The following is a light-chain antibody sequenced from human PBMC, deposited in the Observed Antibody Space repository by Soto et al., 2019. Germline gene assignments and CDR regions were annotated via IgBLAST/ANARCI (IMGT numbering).Light chain of an antibody. V-gene: IGKV1-9*01. CDR1: QGVRYN. Sequence: SQFTQSPSSLSASLGDRVTITCRASQGVRYNVAWYQQKPGNAPKLLIYSASTLPRGVKSRFLGSKSGTDLTLTISSLQSEDFATYYCLQLFTFGQGTRLEI. CDR3: LQLFT. J-gene: IGKJ5*01. CDR2: SAS.